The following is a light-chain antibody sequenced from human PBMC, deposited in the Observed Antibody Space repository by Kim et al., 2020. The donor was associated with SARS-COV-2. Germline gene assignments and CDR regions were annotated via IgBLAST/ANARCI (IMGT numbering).Light chain of an antibody. Sequence: QPVLTQSPSASGTPGQRVTISCSGSSSNIGRNYIYWYQQLPGTAPKLLIYRDNERPSGVPDRFSGSRSGTSASLTISGLRSEDEADYYCASWDDSLSVVWVFGGGTQLTVL. CDR1: SSNIGRNY. V-gene: IGLV1-47*01. CDR2: RDN. CDR3: ASWDDSLSVVWV. J-gene: IGLJ3*02.